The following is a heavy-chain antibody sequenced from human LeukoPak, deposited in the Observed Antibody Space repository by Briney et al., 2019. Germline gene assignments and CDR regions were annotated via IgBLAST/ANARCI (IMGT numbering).Heavy chain of an antibody. D-gene: IGHD5-18*01. Sequence: SETLSLTCAVYGGSFSGYYWSWIRQPPGKGLEWIGEINHSGSTNYNPSLKSRVTISVDTSKNQFSLKLSSVTAADTAVYYCARDPGYSSDYWGQGTLVTASS. J-gene: IGHJ4*02. CDR1: GGSFSGYY. CDR3: ARDPGYSSDY. CDR2: INHSGST. V-gene: IGHV4-34*01.